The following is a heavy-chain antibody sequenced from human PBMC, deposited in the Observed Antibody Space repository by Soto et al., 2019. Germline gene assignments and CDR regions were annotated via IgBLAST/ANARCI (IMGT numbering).Heavy chain of an antibody. CDR1: GFTVSSNY. D-gene: IGHD2-15*01. Sequence: PGGSLRLSCAASGFTVSSNYMSWVRQAPGKGLEWVSVIYSGGSTYYADSVTGRFTISRDNSKNTLYLQMNSLRAAATAVYYCSRDPKDSDYYGLDVWGQGTTVTVSS. CDR2: IYSGGST. J-gene: IGHJ6*02. V-gene: IGHV3-53*01. CDR3: SRDPKDSDYYGLDV.